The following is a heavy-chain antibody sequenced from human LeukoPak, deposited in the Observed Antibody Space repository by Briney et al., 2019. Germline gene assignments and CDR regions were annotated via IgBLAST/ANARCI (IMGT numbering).Heavy chain of an antibody. D-gene: IGHD2-15*01. CDR3: AKTKRYCSGGSCYWPSDF. Sequence: PGGSLRLSFAASGFTFSYYYMSWIRQAPGKGLEWVSDISSGSSYTNYAESVQGRFSISRDNAKNSLFLQMTSLRVEDTAVYYCAKTKRYCSGGSCYWPSDFWGQGTLVTVSS. CDR1: GFTFSYYY. V-gene: IGHV3-11*03. CDR2: ISSGSSYT. J-gene: IGHJ4*02.